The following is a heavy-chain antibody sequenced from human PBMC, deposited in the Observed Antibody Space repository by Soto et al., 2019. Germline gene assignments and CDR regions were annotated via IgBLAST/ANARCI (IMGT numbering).Heavy chain of an antibody. CDR1: GDSINRASYY. Sequence: TLYLTRTVSGDSINRASYYRTWIRQHPGEGLEWIGYINYSGNTNYNPSLQSRVTISADVSKNQFSLRLTSVTAADTAVYYCVRDRTSFFSVRYPHRGTVVWGQG. V-gene: IGHV4-31*02. J-gene: IGHJ6*02. CDR3: VRDRTSFFSVRYPHRGTVV. CDR2: INYSGNT. D-gene: IGHD4-17*01.